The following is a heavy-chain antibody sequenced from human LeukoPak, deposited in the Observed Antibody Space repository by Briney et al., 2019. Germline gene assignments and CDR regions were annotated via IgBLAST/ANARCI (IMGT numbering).Heavy chain of an antibody. CDR1: GFTFSNAW. CDR3: TTATVPPS. Sequence: GGSLRLSCAASGFTFSNAWMNWVRQAPGKGLEWVGRIQRKTDGGTTEYAAPVKGRFTISRDDSKNTVYLQMNTLTTEDTAVYYCTTATVPPSWGQRTLVTVSS. CDR2: IQRKTDGGTT. V-gene: IGHV3-15*01. D-gene: IGHD4-17*01. J-gene: IGHJ4*02.